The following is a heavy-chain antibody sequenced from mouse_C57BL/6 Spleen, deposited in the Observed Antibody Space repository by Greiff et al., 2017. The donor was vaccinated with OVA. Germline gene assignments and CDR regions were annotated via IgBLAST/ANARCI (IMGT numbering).Heavy chain of an antibody. CDR2: IDPSDSYT. CDR1: GYTFTSYW. Sequence: QVQLQQPGAELVMPGASVKLSCKASGYTFTSYWMHWVKQRPGQGLEWIGEIDPSDSYTNYNQKFKGKSTLTVDKSSSTAYMQLSSLTSEDSAVYYCARRIYYYGSSYDDYWGQGTTLTVSS. J-gene: IGHJ2*01. V-gene: IGHV1-69*01. D-gene: IGHD1-1*01. CDR3: ARRIYYYGSSYDDY.